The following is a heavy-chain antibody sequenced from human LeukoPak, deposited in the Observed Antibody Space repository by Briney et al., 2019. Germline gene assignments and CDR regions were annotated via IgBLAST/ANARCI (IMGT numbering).Heavy chain of an antibody. CDR1: GYSFTSYW. CDR2: IYPGDSDT. Sequence: GESLKICCKGSGYSFTSYWIGWMRQMPGKGLEWMGIIYPGDSDTTYSPSFQGQVTISADKSISTAYLQWSSLKASDTAMYYCARRDGYCSSTSCYADYYYGMDVWGQGTTVTVS. V-gene: IGHV5-51*01. J-gene: IGHJ6*02. CDR3: ARRDGYCSSTSCYADYYYGMDV. D-gene: IGHD2-2*01.